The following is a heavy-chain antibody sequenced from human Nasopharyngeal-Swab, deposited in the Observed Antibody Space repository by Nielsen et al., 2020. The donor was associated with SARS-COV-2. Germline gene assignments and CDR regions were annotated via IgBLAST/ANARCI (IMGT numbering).Heavy chain of an antibody. CDR2: ISGSGRRT. Sequence: GESLKISCVASGLSFSNSAMSWVRRAPGKGLEWVSTISGSGRRTFYADSVKGRFTISRDSSEATLYLHMSRLRAEDTARYYCVRASGNYWYFDLWGRGTPLTVSS. J-gene: IGHJ2*01. D-gene: IGHD4-23*01. CDR3: VRASGNYWYFDL. V-gene: IGHV3-23*01. CDR1: GLSFSNSA.